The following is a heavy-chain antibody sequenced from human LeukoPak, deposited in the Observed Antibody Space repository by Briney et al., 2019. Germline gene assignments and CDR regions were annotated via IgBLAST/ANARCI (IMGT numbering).Heavy chain of an antibody. CDR2: ISSNGGST. CDR1: GFTFSSYA. V-gene: IGHV3-64*01. CDR3: ARGAPAALYSFDY. Sequence: GGSLRLSCAASGFTFSSYAMHWVRQAPGKGLVYVSAISSNGGSTYYANSVKGRFTISRDNSKNTLYLQMGSLRAEDMAVYYCARGAPAALYSFDYWGQGTLVTVSS. J-gene: IGHJ4*02. D-gene: IGHD2-2*01.